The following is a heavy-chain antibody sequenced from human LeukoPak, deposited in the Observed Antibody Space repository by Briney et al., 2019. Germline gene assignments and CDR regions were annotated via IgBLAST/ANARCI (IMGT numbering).Heavy chain of an antibody. D-gene: IGHD4-17*01. CDR2: IRGSGGGT. CDR1: GFIFSNYA. Sequence: GGSLRLSCAAAGFIFSNYALMWLRQSPGKGLEWVSAIRGSGGGTFYADSVKGRFTISRDNSKNTLYLQMNGLRAEDTTVYYCARDPNGDYIGAFDMWGRGTLVTVSS. J-gene: IGHJ3*02. CDR3: ARDPNGDYIGAFDM. V-gene: IGHV3-23*01.